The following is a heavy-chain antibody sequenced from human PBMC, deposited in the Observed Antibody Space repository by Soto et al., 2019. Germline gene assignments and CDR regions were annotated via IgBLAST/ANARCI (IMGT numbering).Heavy chain of an antibody. CDR2: IDWDDDK. CDR3: AGTGIAAGYYYGMDV. V-gene: IGHV2-70*11. Sequence: LACTFRGLSLHTSKICVSWIRQPPGKALEWLARIDWDDDKYYSTSLKTRLTISKDTSKNQVVLTMTNMEPVDTATYYCAGTGIAAGYYYGMDVWVQGTTVTVS. CDR1: GLSLHTSKIC. D-gene: IGHD6-13*01. J-gene: IGHJ6*02.